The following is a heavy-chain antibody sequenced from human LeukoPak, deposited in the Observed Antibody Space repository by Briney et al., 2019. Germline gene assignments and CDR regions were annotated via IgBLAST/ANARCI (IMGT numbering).Heavy chain of an antibody. CDR1: GGTFSSYA. CDR2: IIPIFGTA. Sequence: GASVKVSCKASGGTFSSYAISWVRQAPGQGLEWMGVIIPIFGTANYAQKFQGRVTITADKSTSTAYMELSSLRSEDTAVYYCARDLRLKSSWYPHRNYYYYYMDVWGKGTTVTVSS. D-gene: IGHD6-13*01. J-gene: IGHJ6*03. CDR3: ARDLRLKSSWYPHRNYYYYYMDV. V-gene: IGHV1-69*06.